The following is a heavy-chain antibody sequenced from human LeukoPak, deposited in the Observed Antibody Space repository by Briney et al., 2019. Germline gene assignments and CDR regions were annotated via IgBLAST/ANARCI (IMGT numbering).Heavy chain of an antibody. V-gene: IGHV1-18*01. J-gene: IGHJ4*02. CDR3: ARDTDYYDSSGYYPFDY. D-gene: IGHD3-22*01. CDR1: GYTFTSYG. Sequence: ASVKVSCKASGYTFTSYGISWVRQAPGQGLEWMGWISAYNGNTNYAQKLQGRVTMTTDTSTSTAYMGLRSLRSDDTAVYYCARDTDYYDSSGYYPFDYWGQGTLVTVSS. CDR2: ISAYNGNT.